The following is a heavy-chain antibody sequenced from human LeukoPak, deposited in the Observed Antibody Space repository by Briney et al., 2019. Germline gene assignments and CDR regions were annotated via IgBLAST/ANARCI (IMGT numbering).Heavy chain of an antibody. V-gene: IGHV3-7*01. D-gene: IGHD3-10*01. CDR1: GFTFSSYW. CDR2: IKRDGNEK. Sequence: PGGSLRLSCAAPGFTFSSYWMNWVRPAPGKGLEWVANIKRDGNEKNYVDSVRGRFSISRDNAKNSLYLQMDSLRAEDTAVYYCAKEGAYPIITYDSWGQGALVTVSS. J-gene: IGHJ5*01. CDR3: AKEGAYPIITYDS.